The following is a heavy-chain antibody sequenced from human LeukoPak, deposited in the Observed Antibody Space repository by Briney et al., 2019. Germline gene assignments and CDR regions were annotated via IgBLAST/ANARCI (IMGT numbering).Heavy chain of an antibody. D-gene: IGHD4-17*01. CDR2: IYHTGSN. V-gene: IGHV4-61*08. CDR3: ARDSRRGYGDFHVLYYYYGMDV. J-gene: IGHJ6*02. Sequence: PSETLSLTCTVSGGSVSSADYYWSWLRHPPGRALEWIGYIYHTGSNNYKYSLKSRVTISVDTSKNQFSLKLSSVTAADTAVYYCARDSRRGYGDFHVLYYYYGMDVWGQGTTVTVSS. CDR1: GGSVSSADYY.